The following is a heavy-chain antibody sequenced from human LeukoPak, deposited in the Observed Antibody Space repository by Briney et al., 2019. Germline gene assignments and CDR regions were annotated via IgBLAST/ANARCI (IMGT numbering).Heavy chain of an antibody. CDR1: GFTFRSYG. CDR2: IWYDGSNK. CDR3: ARVAGHDIRGLITYYFDD. Sequence: GRSLRLSCAASGFTFRSYGVQWVRQAPGKGLEWVAIIWYDGSNKYYADSVKGRFTISRDNSKNMLYLQMNSLRAEDTAVYYCARVAGHDIRGLITYYFDDWGQGTLVTVSS. V-gene: IGHV3-33*01. D-gene: IGHD3-10*01. J-gene: IGHJ4*02.